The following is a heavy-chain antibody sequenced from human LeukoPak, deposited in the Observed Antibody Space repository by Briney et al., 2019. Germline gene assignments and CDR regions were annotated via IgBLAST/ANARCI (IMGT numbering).Heavy chain of an antibody. CDR1: GGTFSSYA. CDR2: IIPIFGIA. Sequence: SVKVSCKASGGTFSSYAISWVRQAPGQGLEWMGRIIPIFGIANYAQKFQGRVTITADKSTSTAYMELSSLRSEDTAVYYCARDAIDTFDIWGQGTMVTVSS. V-gene: IGHV1-69*04. J-gene: IGHJ3*02. CDR3: ARDAIDTFDI.